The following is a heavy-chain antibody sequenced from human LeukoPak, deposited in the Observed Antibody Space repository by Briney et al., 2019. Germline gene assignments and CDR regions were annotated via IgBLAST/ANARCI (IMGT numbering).Heavy chain of an antibody. J-gene: IGHJ4*02. CDR3: ARSSSGYYLTEYFDY. CDR1: GFTFNSYW. D-gene: IGHD3-22*01. V-gene: IGHV3-7*01. CDR2: IKQDGSEK. Sequence: GGSLRLSCAASGFTFNSYWMSWVRQAPGKGLEWVANIKQDGSEKYYVDSVKGRFTTSRDNAKNSLYLQMNSLRAEDTAVYYCARSSSGYYLTEYFDYWGQGTLVTVSS.